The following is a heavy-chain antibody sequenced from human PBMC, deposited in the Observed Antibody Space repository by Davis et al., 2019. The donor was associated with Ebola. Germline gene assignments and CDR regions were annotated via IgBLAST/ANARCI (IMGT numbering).Heavy chain of an antibody. CDR1: GYTFTSYA. CDR2: ITTNTASP. Sequence: AASVKVSCKASGYTFTSYAMNWVRQAPGQGLEWLGWITTNTASPTYARGFSERFVFSLDTSVNTAFLQINNLRAEDTAIYYCARGMGELALNWGQGTLVTVSS. J-gene: IGHJ4*02. V-gene: IGHV7-4-1*02. CDR3: ARGMGELALN. D-gene: IGHD3-16*01.